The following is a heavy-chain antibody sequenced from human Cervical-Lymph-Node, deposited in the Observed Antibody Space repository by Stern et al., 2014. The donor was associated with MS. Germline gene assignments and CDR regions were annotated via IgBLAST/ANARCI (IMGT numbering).Heavy chain of an antibody. V-gene: IGHV1-69*01. Sequence: VQLVESGAEVKKPGSSVKVPCKASGGTLSDYGISWVRQAPGQGLEWMGGIIPMFGTANYAQKFQGRVTITADDSTNTAYMDLSSLTSDDTAVYYCARDGDSSMLGLDVWGQGTTVTVSS. CDR1: GGTLSDYG. J-gene: IGHJ6*02. D-gene: IGHD4-17*01. CDR2: IIPMFGTA. CDR3: ARDGDSSMLGLDV.